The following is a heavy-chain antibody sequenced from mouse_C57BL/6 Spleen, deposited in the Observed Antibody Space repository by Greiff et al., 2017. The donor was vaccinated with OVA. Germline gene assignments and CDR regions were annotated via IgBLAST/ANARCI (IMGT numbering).Heavy chain of an antibody. CDR1: GFTFSDYY. CDR3: ARHESFYYAMDY. Sequence: EVMLVESGGGLVQPGGSLKLSCAASGFTFSDYYMYWVRQTPEKRLEWVAYISNGGGSTYYPDTVKGRFTISRDNAKNTLYLQMSRLKSEDTAMYYCARHESFYYAMDYWGQGTSVTVSS. CDR2: ISNGGGST. V-gene: IGHV5-12*01. J-gene: IGHJ4*01.